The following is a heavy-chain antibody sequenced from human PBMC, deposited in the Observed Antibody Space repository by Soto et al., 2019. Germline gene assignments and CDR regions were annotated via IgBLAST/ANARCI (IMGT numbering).Heavy chain of an antibody. CDR2: IRSKANSYAT. D-gene: IGHD1-1*01. Sequence: PGGSLRLSCAASGVTFSGSAMHWVRQASGKGLEWVGRIRSKANSYATAYAASVKGRFTISGDDSKNTAYLQMNSLKTEDTAVYYCTGPPMDGYGPLQAFDIWGQGTLLTVSS. J-gene: IGHJ3*02. CDR1: GVTFSGSA. CDR3: TGPPMDGYGPLQAFDI. V-gene: IGHV3-73*01.